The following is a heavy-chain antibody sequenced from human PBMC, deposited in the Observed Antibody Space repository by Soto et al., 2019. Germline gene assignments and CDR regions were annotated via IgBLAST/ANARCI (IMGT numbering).Heavy chain of an antibody. J-gene: IGHJ6*02. CDR2: ISGSGGST. V-gene: IGHV3-23*01. CDR1: GFTFSSYA. Sequence: GGSLRLSCAASGFTFSSYAMSWVRQAPGKGLEWVSAISGSGGSTYYADSVKGRFTISRDNSKNTLYLQMNSLRAEDTAAYYCAKSAGYSYGAYYGMDVWGPGTTLTVSS. CDR3: AKSAGYSYGAYYGMDV. D-gene: IGHD5-18*01.